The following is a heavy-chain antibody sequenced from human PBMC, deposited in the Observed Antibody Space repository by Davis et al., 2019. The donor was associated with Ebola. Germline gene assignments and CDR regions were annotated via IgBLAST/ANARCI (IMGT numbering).Heavy chain of an antibody. J-gene: IGHJ4*02. CDR1: GFTFSNYA. CDR2: ISGSGDTT. Sequence: GESLKISCAASGFTFSNYAMSWVRQAPGKGLEWVSTISGSGDTTYDVASVKGRFTISRDNAKNSLYLQMNSLRAEDTATYYCAREGGYWGQGTLVTVSS. CDR3: AREGGY. V-gene: IGHV3-23*01. D-gene: IGHD3-16*01.